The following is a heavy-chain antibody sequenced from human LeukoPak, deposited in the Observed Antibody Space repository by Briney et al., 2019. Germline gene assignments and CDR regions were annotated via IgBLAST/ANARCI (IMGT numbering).Heavy chain of an antibody. V-gene: IGHV3-7*01. Sequence: GGSLRLSCVASGFTFSSYWMSWVRQAPGKGLEWVANIKQDGSDKYYVDSVKGRFTISRDNAKNSLYLQMNSLRAEDTAVYYCARDGGITVAGSTWDYWGQGTLVTVSS. CDR3: ARDGGITVAGSTWDY. CDR1: GFTFSSYW. D-gene: IGHD6-19*01. CDR2: IKQDGSDK. J-gene: IGHJ4*02.